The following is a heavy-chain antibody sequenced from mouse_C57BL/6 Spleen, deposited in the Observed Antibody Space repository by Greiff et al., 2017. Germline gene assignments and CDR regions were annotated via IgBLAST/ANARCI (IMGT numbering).Heavy chain of an antibody. D-gene: IGHD3-2*02. Sequence: QVQLQQPGTELVKPGASVKLSCKASGYTFTSYWMHWVKQRPGQGLEWIGNINPSNGGTNYNEKFKSKATLTVDKPSSTAYMQLSSLTSEDSAVYYCAITAQATYYFDYWGQGTTLTVSS. CDR1: GYTFTSYW. V-gene: IGHV1-53*01. J-gene: IGHJ2*01. CDR3: AITAQATYYFDY. CDR2: INPSNGGT.